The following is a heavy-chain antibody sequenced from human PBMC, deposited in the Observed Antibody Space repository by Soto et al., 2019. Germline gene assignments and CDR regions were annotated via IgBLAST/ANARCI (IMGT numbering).Heavy chain of an antibody. J-gene: IGHJ4*02. CDR3: ARTLIAVADYYFDY. Sequence: EEKLVESGGGLVQPGGSLRLSCAASGCTVSRNYMSWVRQAPGKGLEWVSVIYSGGSTYYADSVKGRFTISRDNSKNTLYLQMNSLRAEDTAVYYCARTLIAVADYYFDYWGQGTLVTVSS. V-gene: IGHV3-66*01. CDR1: GCTVSRNY. D-gene: IGHD6-19*01. CDR2: IYSGGST.